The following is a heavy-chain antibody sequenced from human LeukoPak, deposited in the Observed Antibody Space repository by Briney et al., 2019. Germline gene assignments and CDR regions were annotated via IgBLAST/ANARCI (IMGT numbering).Heavy chain of an antibody. Sequence: GGSLRLSCAASGFTFSSYEMNWVRQAPGKGLEWVSYISSSGSTIFYADSVKGRFTISRDNSKNTLYLQMNSLRAEDTAVYYCAKQSGGVGSSGYIRDAFDIWGQGTMVTVSS. CDR3: AKQSGGVGSSGYIRDAFDI. CDR1: GFTFSSYE. V-gene: IGHV3-48*03. CDR2: ISSSGSTI. J-gene: IGHJ3*02. D-gene: IGHD3-22*01.